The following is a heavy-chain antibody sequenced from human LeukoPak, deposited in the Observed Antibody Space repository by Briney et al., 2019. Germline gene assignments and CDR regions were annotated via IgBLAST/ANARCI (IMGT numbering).Heavy chain of an antibody. Sequence: SETLSLTCAVYGEPFNGYYWDWIRQSPGKGLEWIGEINHSGSTNYNPSLKSRVTISVDTSKNQFSLKLNSVTAADTAVYYCASRYFCSSTSCYTFDYWGQGTLVTVSS. D-gene: IGHD2-2*02. CDR2: INHSGST. CDR1: GEPFNGYY. J-gene: IGHJ4*02. V-gene: IGHV4-34*01. CDR3: ASRYFCSSTSCYTFDY.